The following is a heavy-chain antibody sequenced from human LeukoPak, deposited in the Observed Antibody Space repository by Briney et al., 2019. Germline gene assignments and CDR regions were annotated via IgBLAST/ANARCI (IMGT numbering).Heavy chain of an antibody. V-gene: IGHV3-9*01. J-gene: IGHJ4*02. CDR1: GFTFADYA. CDR3: AKVPKDYAHTSTYGYFDY. Sequence: GRSLRLSCTASGFTFADYAMHWVRQTPGKGLGWVSGITLNRGSPDYADSVRGRFTISRDNAWNSLYLQMNSLGLDDTALYYCAKVPKDYAHTSTYGYFDYWGQGTLVTLSS. D-gene: IGHD3-16*01. CDR2: ITLNRGSP.